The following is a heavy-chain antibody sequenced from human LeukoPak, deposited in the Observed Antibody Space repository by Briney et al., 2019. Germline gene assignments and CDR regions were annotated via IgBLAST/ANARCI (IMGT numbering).Heavy chain of an antibody. J-gene: IGHJ4*02. CDR1: GFTFSSYA. CDR3: ARVDYGYYDSSGYYLLGAFDY. Sequence: GGSLRLSCAASGFTFSSYAMSWVRHAPGKGLEWVSAISGSGGSTYYADSVKGRFTISRDNSKNTLYLQMNSVRTEDTAVYYCARVDYGYYDSSGYYLLGAFDYWGQGTLVTVSS. CDR2: ISGSGGST. D-gene: IGHD3-22*01. V-gene: IGHV3-23*01.